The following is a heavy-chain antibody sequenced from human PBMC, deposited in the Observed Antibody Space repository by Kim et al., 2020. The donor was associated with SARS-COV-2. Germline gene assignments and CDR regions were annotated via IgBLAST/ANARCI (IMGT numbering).Heavy chain of an antibody. CDR3: ERDRTAFDY. CDR2: ISRSGSAI. V-gene: IGHV3-48*02. CDR1: GLTFSTTD. D-gene: IGHD1-1*01. Sequence: GGSLRLSCAVSGLTFSTTDMHWVRQAPGKGLEWIAYISRSGSAIVYADSVKGRFTISRDEAKNSIFLQMNSLRDEDTAVYYCERDRTAFDYWGEGTLVTVS. J-gene: IGHJ4*02.